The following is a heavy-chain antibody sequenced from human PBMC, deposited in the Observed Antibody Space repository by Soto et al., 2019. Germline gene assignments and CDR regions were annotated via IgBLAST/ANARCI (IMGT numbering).Heavy chain of an antibody. CDR3: ARLNGYCISTNCHGYYGMDV. V-gene: IGHV4-39*01. D-gene: IGHD2-2*03. CDR2: IYSRENT. CDR1: GGSVSSSSYS. J-gene: IGHJ6*02. Sequence: QLQLQESGPGLVKPSETLSLTCTVSGGSVSSSSYSWGWIRQSPRKGLEWIGTIYSRENTYYNPSPLSRVTISVDTSKNEFSVRLSSVTAADTAVYYCARLNGYCISTNCHGYYGMDVWGQGTTVTVSS.